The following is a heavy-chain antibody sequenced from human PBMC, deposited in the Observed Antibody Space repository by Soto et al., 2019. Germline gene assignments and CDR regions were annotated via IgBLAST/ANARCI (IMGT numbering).Heavy chain of an antibody. J-gene: IGHJ6*02. D-gene: IGHD6-13*01. CDR2: ISSSSSYI. Sequence: GGSLILSFAASGFTFSSYSMNLVRQAPGKGLEWVSSISSSSSYIYYADSVKGRFTISRDSAKNSLYLQMNSLRAEDTAVYYCARDSRWYYHISRYYYGMDVWGQGTTVTVSS. V-gene: IGHV3-21*01. CDR1: GFTFSSYS. CDR3: ARDSRWYYHISRYYYGMDV.